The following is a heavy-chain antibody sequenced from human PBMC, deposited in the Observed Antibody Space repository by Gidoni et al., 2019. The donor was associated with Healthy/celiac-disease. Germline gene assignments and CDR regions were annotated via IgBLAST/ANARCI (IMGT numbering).Heavy chain of an antibody. CDR2: ISYDGSNK. J-gene: IGHJ4*02. D-gene: IGHD3-22*01. V-gene: IGHV3-30*04. CDR3: ARDFSIIGSGYYRMGGLDY. Sequence: QVQLVESGGGVVQPGRSLRLSCAASGFTFSSYAMHWVRQAPGKGLAWVAVISYDGSNKYYADSVKGRFTISRDNSKNTLYLQMNSLRAEDTAVYYCARDFSIIGSGYYRMGGLDYWGQGTLVTVSS. CDR1: GFTFSSYA.